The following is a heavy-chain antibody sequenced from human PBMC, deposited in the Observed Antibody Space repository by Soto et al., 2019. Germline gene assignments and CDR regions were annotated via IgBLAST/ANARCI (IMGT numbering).Heavy chain of an antibody. D-gene: IGHD2-15*01. Sequence: EVQLLDSGGGLVQPGGSLRLSCAASGFTFSNYAMSWVRQAPGKGLEWVSGVGGSGDSTYYADSVKGQFTISRDNSKDTLYLQMNSLRAEDTAVYYCAKSPLGYCSGGSCYPPHYFDYWGQGTLVTVSS. CDR1: GFTFSNYA. CDR2: VGGSGDST. J-gene: IGHJ4*02. CDR3: AKSPLGYCSGGSCYPPHYFDY. V-gene: IGHV3-23*01.